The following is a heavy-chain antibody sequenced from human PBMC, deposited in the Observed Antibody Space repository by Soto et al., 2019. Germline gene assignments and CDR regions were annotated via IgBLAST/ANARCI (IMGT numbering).Heavy chain of an antibody. V-gene: IGHV3-23*01. J-gene: IGHJ6*02. CDR2: ISGSGGST. CDR3: AKVIKDIVVVPAATYYYGMDV. Sequence: GGSLRLSCAASGFTFSSYAMSWVRQAPGKGLEWVSAISGSGGSTYYADSVKGRFTISRDNSKNTLYLQMNSLRAEDTAVYYCAKVIKDIVVVPAATYYYGMDVWGQGTTVTVSS. CDR1: GFTFSSYA. D-gene: IGHD2-2*01.